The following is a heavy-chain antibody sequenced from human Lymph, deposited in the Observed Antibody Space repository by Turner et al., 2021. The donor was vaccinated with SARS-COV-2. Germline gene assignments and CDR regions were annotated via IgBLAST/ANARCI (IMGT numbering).Heavy chain of an antibody. J-gene: IGHJ4*02. CDR2: ISSSGTYT. D-gene: IGHD3-10*01. Sequence: EAQLVESGGGLVKRGGSLRLSCEASGFTFSSATMNWVRQAPGKGLQWVSSISSSGTYTYYADAVKGRFTISRDNAKSSVYLQMNSLRAEDTGLYYCLAGAEWGQGTLVTVSS. CDR1: GFTFSSAT. V-gene: IGHV3-21*02. CDR3: LAGAE.